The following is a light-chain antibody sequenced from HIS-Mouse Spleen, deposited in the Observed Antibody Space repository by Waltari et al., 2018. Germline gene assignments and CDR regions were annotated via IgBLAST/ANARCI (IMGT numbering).Light chain of an antibody. J-gene: IGKJ3*01. V-gene: IGKV4-1*01. CDR3: QQYYSTPFT. Sequence: DIVMSQSPASLAMSLGDRAAINLNACQSVLYSPNNKNYLAGYQQKPGQPPKLLIYWASTRESGVPDRFSGSGSGTDFTLTISSLQAEDVAVYYCQQYYSTPFTFGPGTKVDIK. CDR2: WAS. CDR1: QSVLYSPNNKNY.